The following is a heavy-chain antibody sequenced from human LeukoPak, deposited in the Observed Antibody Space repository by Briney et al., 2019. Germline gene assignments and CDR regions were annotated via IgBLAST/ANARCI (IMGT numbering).Heavy chain of an antibody. CDR1: GYTFTFYY. CDR3: ARGVARSSKFHFSYYFDY. J-gene: IGHJ4*02. D-gene: IGHD6-6*01. Sequence: ASVKVSCKASGYTFTFYYIHWVRQAPGQGLEWMGIINPNDGSTSYAQKFQGRVTMTRDTSTSTVYMELSSLRSEDTAVYYCARGVARSSKFHFSYYFDYWGQGTLVTVSS. CDR2: INPNDGST. V-gene: IGHV1-46*01.